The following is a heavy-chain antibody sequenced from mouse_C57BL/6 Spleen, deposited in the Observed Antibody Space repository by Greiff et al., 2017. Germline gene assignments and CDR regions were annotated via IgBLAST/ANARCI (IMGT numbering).Heavy chain of an antibody. Sequence: QVQLKESGAELVKPGASVKISCKASGYAFSSYWMNWVKQRPGKGLEWIGQIYPGDGDTNYNGKFKGKATLTADKSSSTAYMQLSSLTSEDSAVYFCAREVYYGSSLDYWGQGTTLTVSS. V-gene: IGHV1-80*01. CDR1: GYAFSSYW. J-gene: IGHJ2*01. CDR2: IYPGDGDT. CDR3: AREVYYGSSLDY. D-gene: IGHD1-1*01.